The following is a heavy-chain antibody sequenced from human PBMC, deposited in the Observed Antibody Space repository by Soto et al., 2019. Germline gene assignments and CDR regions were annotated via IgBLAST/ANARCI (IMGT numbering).Heavy chain of an antibody. Sequence: PGGSLRLSCAASGFTFSSYGMHWVRQAPGKGLEWVAVIWYDGSNKYYADSVKGRFTISRDNSKNTLYLQMNSLRAEDTAVYYCARDPSTIFVLNWFDPWGQGTLVTVSS. CDR2: IWYDGSNK. CDR1: GFTFSSYG. V-gene: IGHV3-33*01. CDR3: ARDPSTIFVLNWFDP. J-gene: IGHJ5*02. D-gene: IGHD3-3*01.